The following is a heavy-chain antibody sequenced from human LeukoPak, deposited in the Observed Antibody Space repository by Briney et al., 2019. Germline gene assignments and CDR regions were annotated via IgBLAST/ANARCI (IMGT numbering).Heavy chain of an antibody. J-gene: IGHJ5*02. CDR3: ARDYYDSSGYISNWFDP. D-gene: IGHD3-22*01. CDR1: GYTFTSYA. Sequence: GASVKVSCKASGYTFTSYAMNWVRQAPGRGLEWMGWINTNTGNPTYAQGFTGRFVFSLDTSVSTAYLQISSLKAEDTAVYYCARDYYDSSGYISNWFDPWGQGTLVTVSS. V-gene: IGHV7-4-1*02. CDR2: INTNTGNP.